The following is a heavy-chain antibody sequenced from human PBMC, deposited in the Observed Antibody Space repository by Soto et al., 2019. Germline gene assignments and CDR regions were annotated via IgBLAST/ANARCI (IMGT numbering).Heavy chain of an antibody. CDR3: TTDSSTMAPPNYRHMYYYGMDV. V-gene: IGHV3-15*07. CDR2: IKSKTDGGTT. CDR1: GFTFSNAW. J-gene: IGHJ6*02. Sequence: GGSLRLSCAASGFTFSNAWMNWVRQAPGKGLEWVGRIKSKTDGGTTDYAAPVKGRFTISRDDSKNTLYLQMNSLKTEDTAVYYCTTDSSTMAPPNYRHMYYYGMDVWGQGTTVTVSS. D-gene: IGHD1-7*01.